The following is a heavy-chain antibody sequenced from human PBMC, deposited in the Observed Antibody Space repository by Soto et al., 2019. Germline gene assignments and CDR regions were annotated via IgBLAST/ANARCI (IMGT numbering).Heavy chain of an antibody. J-gene: IGHJ3*02. CDR1: GFTFSSYA. Sequence: LRLSCAASGFTFSSYAMSWVRQAPGKGLEWVSAISGSGGSTYYADSVKGRFTISRDNSKNTLYLQMNSLRAEDTAVYYCARDPFRYNWNNDAFDIWGQGTMVTVSS. CDR2: ISGSGGST. V-gene: IGHV3-23*01. CDR3: ARDPFRYNWNNDAFDI. D-gene: IGHD1-20*01.